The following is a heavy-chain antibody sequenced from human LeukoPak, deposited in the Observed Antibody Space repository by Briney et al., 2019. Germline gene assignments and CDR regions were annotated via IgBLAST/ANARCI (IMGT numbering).Heavy chain of an antibody. J-gene: IGHJ4*02. D-gene: IGHD3-3*01. CDR3: ARGGYDFWSGYYGKDY. CDR2: IYTSGST. Sequence: SETLSLTCTVSGGSISSGSYYWSWIRQPAGKGLEWIGRIYTSGSTNYNPSLKSRVTISVDTSKNQFSLKLSSVTAADTAVYYCARGGYDFWSGYYGKDYWGQGTLVTVSS. V-gene: IGHV4-61*02. CDR1: GGSISSGSYY.